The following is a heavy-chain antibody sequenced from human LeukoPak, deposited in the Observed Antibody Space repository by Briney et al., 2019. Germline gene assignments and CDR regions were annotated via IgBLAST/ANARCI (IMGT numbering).Heavy chain of an antibody. D-gene: IGHD3-22*01. CDR1: GGSISSYY. CDR2: IYYSGST. J-gene: IGHJ2*01. V-gene: IGHV4-59*01. Sequence: PSETLSLTCTVSGGSISSYYWSWIRQPPGKGLEWIGYIYYSGSTNYNPSLKSRVTISVDTSKNQFSLKLSSVTAADTAVYYCARDSSDSSGYLPSGWYFDLWGRGTLVTVSS. CDR3: ARDSSDSSGYLPSGWYFDL.